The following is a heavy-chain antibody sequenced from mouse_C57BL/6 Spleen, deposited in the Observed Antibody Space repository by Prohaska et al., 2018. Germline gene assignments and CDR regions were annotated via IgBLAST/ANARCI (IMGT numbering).Heavy chain of an antibody. CDR3: AGDSSGYWYFDV. Sequence: QMQLQESGPGLVKPSQSLFLTCSITGFPITSGYYWIWIRQSPGKPLEWMGYITHSGETFYNPSLQSPISITRETSKNQFFLQLNSVTTEDTAMYYCAGDSSGYWYFDVWGTGTTVTVSS. J-gene: IGHJ1*03. CDR1: GFPITSGYY. V-gene: IGHV12-3*01. D-gene: IGHD3-2*02. CDR2: ITHSGET.